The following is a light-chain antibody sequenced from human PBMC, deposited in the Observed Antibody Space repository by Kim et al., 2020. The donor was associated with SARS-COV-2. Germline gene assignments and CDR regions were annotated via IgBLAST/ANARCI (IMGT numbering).Light chain of an antibody. CDR2: GKN. J-gene: IGLJ2*01. CDR3: NSRDSNHNVV. V-gene: IGLV3-19*01. CDR1: SLKSYY. Sequence: VALGQTVRITGQGDSLKSYYATWYQQKPGQAPILVIYGKNNRPSAIPDRFSGSSSGNTASLTITGTQAGDEADYYCNSRDSNHNVVFGGGTQLTVL.